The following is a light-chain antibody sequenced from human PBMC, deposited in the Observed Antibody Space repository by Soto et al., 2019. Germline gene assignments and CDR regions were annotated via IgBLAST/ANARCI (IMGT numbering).Light chain of an antibody. CDR1: QSISTW. Sequence: DIQMTQSPSTLSASIGDRVTITCRASQSISTWLAWYQQEPGKAPKVLIYKASSLQSGVPSRFSGSGSGTEFTLTISGLQPDDFATYYCQQYKSFPYTFGQGTQLEI. V-gene: IGKV1-5*03. CDR3: QQYKSFPYT. CDR2: KAS. J-gene: IGKJ2*01.